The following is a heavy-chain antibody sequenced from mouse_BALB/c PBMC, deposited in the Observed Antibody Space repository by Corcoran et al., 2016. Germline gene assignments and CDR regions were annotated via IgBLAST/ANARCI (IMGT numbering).Heavy chain of an antibody. CDR3: AREGPYGNYVSYYAMDY. Sequence: EVQLQQSGPELVKPGASVKMSCKASGYTFTSYVMHWVKQKPGQGLEWIGYINPYNDGTKYNEKFKGKATLTSDKSSSTAYMELSSLTSEDSAVYYCAREGPYGNYVSYYAMDYWGQGTSVTVSS. CDR2: INPYNDGT. D-gene: IGHD2-1*01. J-gene: IGHJ4*01. V-gene: IGHV1S136*01. CDR1: GYTFTSYV.